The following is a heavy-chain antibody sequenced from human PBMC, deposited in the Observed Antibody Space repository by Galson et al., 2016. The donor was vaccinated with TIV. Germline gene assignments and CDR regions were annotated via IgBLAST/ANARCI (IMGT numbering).Heavy chain of an antibody. CDR3: AKDRQWIPSSLDY. CDR1: GFAFSRYS. V-gene: IGHV3-23*01. J-gene: IGHJ4*02. D-gene: IGHD5-18*01. CDR2: IGGTGGST. Sequence: SLRLSCAASGFAFSRYSMNWVRQAPGKGLEWVSSIGGTGGSTYYADSVKGRFTISRDSYKDTVYLQMNSLRAEDTATYFCAKDRQWIPSSLDYWGQGILVTVSS.